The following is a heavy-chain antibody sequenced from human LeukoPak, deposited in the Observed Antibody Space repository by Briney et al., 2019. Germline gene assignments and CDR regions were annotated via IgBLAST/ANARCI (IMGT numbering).Heavy chain of an antibody. V-gene: IGHV3-33*01. CDR3: ARDDPVVTANSLFDY. CDR1: GFTFSSYG. Sequence: GGSLRLSCAASGFTFSSYGMHWVRQAPGKGLEWVAVIWYDGSNKYYADSVKGRFTISRDNAKNSLYLQMNSLRAEDTAVYYCARDDPVVTANSLFDYWGQGTLVTVSS. CDR2: IWYDGSNK. J-gene: IGHJ4*02. D-gene: IGHD2-21*02.